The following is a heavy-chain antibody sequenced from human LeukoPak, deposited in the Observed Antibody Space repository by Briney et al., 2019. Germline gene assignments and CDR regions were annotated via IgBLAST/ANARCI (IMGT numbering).Heavy chain of an antibody. D-gene: IGHD5-12*01. CDR2: IYYSGST. J-gene: IGHJ6*02. Sequence: SETLSLTCTVSGGSISSYYWSWIRQPPGKGLEWIGYIYYSGSTNYNPSLKSRVTISVDTSKNQFSLKLSSVTAADTAVYYCARHDSVAANYYYGMDVWGQGTTVTVSS. CDR3: ARHDSVAANYYYGMDV. CDR1: GGSISSYY. V-gene: IGHV4-59*08.